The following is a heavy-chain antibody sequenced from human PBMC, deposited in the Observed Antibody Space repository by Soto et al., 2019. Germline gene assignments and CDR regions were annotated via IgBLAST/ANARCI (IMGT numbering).Heavy chain of an antibody. D-gene: IGHD2-2*02. Sequence: PGGSLRLSCGASAFTFSSYWMHWVRQAPGKGLVWVSRIDADGSSTSYADSVKGRFTISRDNAENTLYLQLNSLRAEDTAVYYCARASVRICSSTSCYTEPRGMDVWGQGTTVTVSS. J-gene: IGHJ6*02. CDR3: ARASVRICSSTSCYTEPRGMDV. CDR2: IDADGSST. V-gene: IGHV3-74*01. CDR1: AFTFSSYW.